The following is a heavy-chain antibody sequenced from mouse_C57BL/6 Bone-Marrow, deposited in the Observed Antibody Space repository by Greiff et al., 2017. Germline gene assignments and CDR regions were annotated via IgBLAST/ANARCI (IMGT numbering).Heavy chain of an antibody. V-gene: IGHV1-69*01. Sequence: QVQLQQPGAELVMPGASVKLSCKASGYTFTSYWMHWVKQRPGQGLEWIGEIDPSDSYTNYNQKFKGKSTLTVDKSSSTAYMQLSSLTSEDYAVYYCARKFKGAMDYWGQGTSVTVSS. J-gene: IGHJ4*01. CDR2: IDPSDSYT. CDR1: GYTFTSYW. CDR3: ARKFKGAMDY.